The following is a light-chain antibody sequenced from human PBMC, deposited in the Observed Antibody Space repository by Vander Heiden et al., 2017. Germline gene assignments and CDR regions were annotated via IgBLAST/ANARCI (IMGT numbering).Light chain of an antibody. J-gene: IGKJ1*01. CDR2: GAC. V-gene: IGKV3-20*01. CDR1: QSVSSSY. Sequence: EIVLTQSPGTLSLSPGERATLSCRASQSVSSSYLAWYQQKPGQAPRLLIYGACSRATGIPDRFGGSGSRTDFTLTISRLEPEDFAVYYCQQYGSSPPTFGQGTKVEIK. CDR3: QQYGSSPPT.